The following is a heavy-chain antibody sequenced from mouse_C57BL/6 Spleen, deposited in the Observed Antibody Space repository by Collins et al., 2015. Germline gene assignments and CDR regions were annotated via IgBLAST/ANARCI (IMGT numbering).Heavy chain of an antibody. CDR1: GYTFTTYG. CDR3: ARHGTMYGWEFDV. J-gene: IGHJ1*03. Sequence: QIQLVQSGPELKKPGETVKISCKASGYTFTTYGMSWVKQAPGKGLKWMGWINTHSGVPTYADDFKGRFAFSLETSATTAYLQINNLKNGDTATYFCARHGTMYGWEFDVWGTGTTVTVSS. V-gene: IGHV9-3*01. D-gene: IGHD1-1*02. CDR2: INTHSGVP.